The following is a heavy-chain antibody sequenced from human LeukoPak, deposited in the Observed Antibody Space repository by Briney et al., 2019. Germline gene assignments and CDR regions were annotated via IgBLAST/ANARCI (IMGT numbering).Heavy chain of an antibody. CDR2: ISSSGSYI. CDR1: GFTFSSYS. V-gene: IGHV3-21*01. J-gene: IGHJ6*02. D-gene: IGHD3-3*01. CDR3: AREHDYDFWSGYYTSYYYGMDV. Sequence: GGSLRLSCAASGFTFSSYSMNWVRQAPGKGLEWVSSISSSGSYIYYADSVKGRFTISRDNAKNSLYLQMNSLRAEDTAVYYCAREHDYDFWSGYYTSYYYGMDVWGQGTTVTVSS.